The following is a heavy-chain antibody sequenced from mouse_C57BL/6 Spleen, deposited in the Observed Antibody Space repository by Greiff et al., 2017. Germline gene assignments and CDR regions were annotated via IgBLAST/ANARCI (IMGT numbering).Heavy chain of an antibody. D-gene: IGHD2-3*01. V-gene: IGHV1-72*01. Sequence: QVQLKQPGAELVKPGASVKLSCKASGYTFPSYWMHWVKQRPGRGLEWIGRIDPNSGGTKYNEKFKSKATLTVYKPSSKADMQRSSLTSEDSAVYDCARSGDCYSPYAMDYWGQGTSVTVSS. CDR3: ARSGDCYSPYAMDY. CDR1: GYTFPSYW. J-gene: IGHJ4*01. CDR2: IDPNSGGT.